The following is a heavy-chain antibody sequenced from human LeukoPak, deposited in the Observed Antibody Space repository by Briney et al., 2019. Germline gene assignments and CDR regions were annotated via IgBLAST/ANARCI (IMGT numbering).Heavy chain of an antibody. V-gene: IGHV3-30*18. J-gene: IGHJ4*02. D-gene: IGHD1-26*01. Sequence: GGSLRLSCAASGFTFSSYGMHWVRQAPGKGLEWVAVISYDGSNKYYADSLKGRFTISRDNSKNTLYLQMNSLRAEDTAVYYCAKDQVGATKDWGQGTLVTVSS. CDR2: ISYDGSNK. CDR1: GFTFSSYG. CDR3: AKDQVGATKD.